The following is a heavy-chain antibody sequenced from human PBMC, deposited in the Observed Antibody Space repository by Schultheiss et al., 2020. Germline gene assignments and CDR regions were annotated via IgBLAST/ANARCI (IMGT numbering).Heavy chain of an antibody. CDR3: SRGNRVLGSN. V-gene: IGHV3-49*04. D-gene: IGHD1-14*01. Sequence: GGSLRLSCAASGHIVSSNYMSWVRQAPGKGLEWVGFIRSKAYGGTTEYAASVKGRFTISRDDSKSIAYLQMNSLKTEDTAVYYCSRGNRVLGSNWGQGTLVTVSS. CDR2: IRSKAYGGTT. J-gene: IGHJ4*02. CDR1: GHIVSSNY.